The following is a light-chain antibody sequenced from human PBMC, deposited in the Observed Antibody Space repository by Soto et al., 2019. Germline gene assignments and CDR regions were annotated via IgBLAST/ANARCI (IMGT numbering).Light chain of an antibody. CDR1: SSNIGAGYD. Sequence: QSALTQPPSVSSAPGQWVTISCTGSSSNIGAGYDVHWYQQLPGTAPKLLIYHNSDRPSGVPDRFSGSKSGTSASLAITGLQAEDEADYYCQSYDSGLSASYVFGTGTKVTV. V-gene: IGLV1-40*01. CDR3: QSYDSGLSASYV. J-gene: IGLJ1*01. CDR2: HNS.